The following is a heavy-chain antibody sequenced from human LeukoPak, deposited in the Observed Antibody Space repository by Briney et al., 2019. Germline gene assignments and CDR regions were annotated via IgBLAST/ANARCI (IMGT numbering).Heavy chain of an antibody. CDR2: IYYSGST. CDR1: GGSISSSSYY. CDR3: ARRVVTAIPFDY. J-gene: IGHJ4*02. D-gene: IGHD2-21*02. Sequence: SETLSLTCAVYGGSISSSSYYWGWIRQPPGKGLEWIGSIYYSGSTYYNPSLKSRVTISVDTSKNQFSLKLSSVTAADTAVYYCARRVVTAIPFDYWGQGTLVTVSS. V-gene: IGHV4-39*01.